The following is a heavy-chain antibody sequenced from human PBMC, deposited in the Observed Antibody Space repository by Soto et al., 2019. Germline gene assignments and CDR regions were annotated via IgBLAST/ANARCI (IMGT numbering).Heavy chain of an antibody. CDR2: IKTDGSST. V-gene: IGHV3-74*01. J-gene: IGHJ4*02. CDR1: GFSFSNYW. D-gene: IGHD3-16*01. Sequence: VHLVESGGGLVQPGGSLRLSCAASGFSFSNYWMHWVRQAPGKGLVWVSRIKTDGSSTDYADSVKGRFTISRDNAKNMLFLQMNSLRAEDTAVYYCATWAPRDDWGQGTLVTVSS. CDR3: ATWAPRDD.